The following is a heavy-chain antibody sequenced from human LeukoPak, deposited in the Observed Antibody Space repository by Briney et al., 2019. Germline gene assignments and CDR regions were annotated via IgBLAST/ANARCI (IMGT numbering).Heavy chain of an antibody. CDR2: IDPGDSDT. CDR3: ARRYFDSDGRSFDF. Sequence: GESLKISCEGSGYTFRSYWIGWVRQRPGEGLEWMGIIDPGDSDTTYSPSFQGQVTISADKSINTAYLQWSSLKASDTAVYYCARRYFDSDGRSFDFWGQGTLVTVSS. CDR1: GYTFRSYW. V-gene: IGHV5-51*01. J-gene: IGHJ4*02. D-gene: IGHD3-9*01.